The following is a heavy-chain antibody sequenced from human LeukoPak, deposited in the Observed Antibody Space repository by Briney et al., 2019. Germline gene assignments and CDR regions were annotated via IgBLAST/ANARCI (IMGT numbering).Heavy chain of an antibody. CDR2: IYSSEDT. CDR1: GGSISNFY. V-gene: IGHV4-4*07. CDR3: AREATESGYPYYVDY. Sequence: SETLSLTCTVSGGSISNFYWNWIRQPAGKGLEWIGRIYSSEDTNYNPSLKSRVSLSVDTSNNQFSLKLNSVTAADTAVYYCAREATESGYPYYVDYCGQGILVTVSS. D-gene: IGHD5-12*01. J-gene: IGHJ4*02.